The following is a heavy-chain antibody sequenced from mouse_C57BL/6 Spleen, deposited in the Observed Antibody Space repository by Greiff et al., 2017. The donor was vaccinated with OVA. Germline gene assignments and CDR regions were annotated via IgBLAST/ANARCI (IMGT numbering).Heavy chain of an antibody. D-gene: IGHD2-1*01. CDR3: AGIYYGNYEWYFDV. Sequence: QVQLQQPGAELVRPGSSVKLSCKASGYTFTSYWMPWVKQRPIQGLEWIGNIDPSDSETHYNQKFKDKATLTVDKSSSTAYMQLSSLTSEDSAVYYCAGIYYGNYEWYFDVWGTGTTVTVSS. V-gene: IGHV1-52*01. CDR1: GYTFTSYW. J-gene: IGHJ1*03. CDR2: IDPSDSET.